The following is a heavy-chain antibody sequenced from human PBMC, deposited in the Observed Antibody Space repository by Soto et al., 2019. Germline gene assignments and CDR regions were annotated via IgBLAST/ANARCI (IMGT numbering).Heavy chain of an antibody. CDR3: ARSPLLWFGELLHFDY. Sequence: GGSLRLSCAASGFTFSSYSMNWVRQAPGKGLEWVSSISSSSSYIYYADSVKGRFTISRDNAKNSLYLQMNSLRAEDTAVYYCARSPLLWFGELLHFDYWGQGTLVTSPQ. D-gene: IGHD3-10*01. CDR1: GFTFSSYS. V-gene: IGHV3-21*01. J-gene: IGHJ4*02. CDR2: ISSSSSYI.